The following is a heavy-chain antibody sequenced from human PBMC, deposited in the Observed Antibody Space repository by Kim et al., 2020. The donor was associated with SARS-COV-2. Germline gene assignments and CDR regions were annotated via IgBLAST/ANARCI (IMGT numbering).Heavy chain of an antibody. CDR1: GGSISSSNW. CDR2: IYHSGST. J-gene: IGHJ4*02. D-gene: IGHD1-26*01. CDR3: ARERIVGATLSGPHFDY. Sequence: SETLSLTCAVSGGSISSSNWWSWVRQPPGKGLEWIGEIYHSGSTNYNPSLKSRVTISVDKSKNQFSLKLSSVTAADTAVYYCARERIVGATLSGPHFDYWGQGTLVTVSS. V-gene: IGHV4-4*02.